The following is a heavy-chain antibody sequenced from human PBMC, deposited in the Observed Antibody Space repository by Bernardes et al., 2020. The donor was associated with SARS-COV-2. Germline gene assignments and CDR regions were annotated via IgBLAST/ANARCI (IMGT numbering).Heavy chain of an antibody. CDR1: GFTFSSYG. CDR2: ISYDGSNK. D-gene: IGHD3-10*01. J-gene: IGHJ3*02. Sequence: GGSLRLSCAASGFTFSSYGMHWVRQAPGKGLEWVAVISYDGSNKYYADSVKGRFTISRDNSKNTLYLQMNSLRAEDTAVYYCAKDTIAPNQLWFGELPLGDAFDIWGQGTMVTVSS. CDR3: AKDTIAPNQLWFGELPLGDAFDI. V-gene: IGHV3-30*18.